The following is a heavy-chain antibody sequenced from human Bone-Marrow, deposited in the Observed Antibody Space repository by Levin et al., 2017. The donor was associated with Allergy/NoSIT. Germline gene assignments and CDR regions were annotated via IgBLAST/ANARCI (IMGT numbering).Heavy chain of an antibody. CDR3: ARDRTTVTKKDVYYYGMDV. D-gene: IGHD4-17*01. Sequence: PSETLSLTCTVSGASITSYYWSWIRQPPGKGLEWIGYIYYSGSTKYNPSLKSRVSISMDTSKNQFSLKLNSVTAADTAVYYCARDRTTVTKKDVYYYGMDVWGQGTTVSVSS. CDR1: GASITSYY. CDR2: IYYSGST. V-gene: IGHV4-59*01. J-gene: IGHJ6*02.